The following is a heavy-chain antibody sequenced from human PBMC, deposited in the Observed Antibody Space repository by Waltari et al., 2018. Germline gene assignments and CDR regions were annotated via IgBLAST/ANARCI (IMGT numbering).Heavy chain of an antibody. CDR3: AKAGGIAAAEFQFDF. D-gene: IGHD6-13*01. Sequence: EVQLLESGGGLVQPGGSLRLSCAASGLTFLSYAMTWVRQAPGKGLEWVSSISGPALTTFYADSVKGRFSVSRDNSKNTLYLQINGLRADDTAVYYCAKAGGIAAAEFQFDFWGRGTLVTVSS. V-gene: IGHV3-23*01. J-gene: IGHJ4*02. CDR2: ISGPALTT. CDR1: GLTFLSYA.